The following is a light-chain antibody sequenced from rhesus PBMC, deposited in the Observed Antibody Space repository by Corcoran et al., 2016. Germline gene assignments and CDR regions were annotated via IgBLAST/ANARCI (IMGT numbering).Light chain of an antibody. V-gene: IGKV3-35*01. CDR3: QQESNWPLT. Sequence: ETVMTQSPATLSLSPGERATLACRASKSVNSNLAWYQQKPGQAPRLLIYDASNRATGIPHRFNGRGSVTDFTLTISSLEPEDVGVYYCQQESNWPLTFGGGTKVEIK. CDR1: KSVNSN. CDR2: DAS. J-gene: IGKJ4*01.